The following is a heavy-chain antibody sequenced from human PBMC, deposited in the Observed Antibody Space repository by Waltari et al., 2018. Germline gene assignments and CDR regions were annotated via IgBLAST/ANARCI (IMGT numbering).Heavy chain of an antibody. CDR2: IKQDGSEK. Sequence: EMQLLESGGDLVQPGGSLRLSCGASGITFGAYWTTWVRQAPGKGLEEVDNIKQDGSEKNYMDSVKGRFTISRDNAKKSLYLEMNNLRVEDTAVYYCARVGATDLPYFYGMDVWGQGTTVTVSS. J-gene: IGHJ6*02. CDR1: GITFGAYW. V-gene: IGHV3-7*01. D-gene: IGHD1-26*01. CDR3: ARVGATDLPYFYGMDV.